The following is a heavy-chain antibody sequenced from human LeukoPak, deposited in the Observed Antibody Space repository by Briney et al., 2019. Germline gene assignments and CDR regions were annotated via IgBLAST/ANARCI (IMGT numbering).Heavy chain of an antibody. J-gene: IGHJ3*02. CDR2: IIPIFGTA. CDR1: GGTFSSYA. CDR3: ARGGSRSRRGDDAFDI. V-gene: IGHV1-69*05. Sequence: VASVKVSCKASGGTFSSYAISWVRQAPGQGLEWMGGIIPIFGTANYAQKFQGRVTITTDESTSTAYMELSSLRSEDTAVYFCARGGSRSRRGDDAFDIWGQGTMVTVSS. D-gene: IGHD3-10*01.